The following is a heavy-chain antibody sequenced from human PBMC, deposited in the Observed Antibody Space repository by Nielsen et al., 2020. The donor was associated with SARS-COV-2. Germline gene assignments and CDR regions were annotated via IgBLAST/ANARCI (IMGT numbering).Heavy chain of an antibody. CDR3: ARDDRYSGTIRYFDY. CDR2: IWYDGSNK. CDR1: GFTFSSYG. J-gene: IGHJ4*02. D-gene: IGHD1-26*01. V-gene: IGHV3-33*01. Sequence: GESLKISCAASGFTFSSYGMHWVRQAPGKGLEWVAVIWYDGSNKYYADSVKGRFTISRDNSKNTLYLQMNSLRAEDTAVYYCARDDRYSGTIRYFDYRGQGTLVTVSS.